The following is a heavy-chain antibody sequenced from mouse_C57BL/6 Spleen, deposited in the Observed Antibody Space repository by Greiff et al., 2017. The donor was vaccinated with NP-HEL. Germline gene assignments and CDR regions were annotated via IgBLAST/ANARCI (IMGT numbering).Heavy chain of an antibody. CDR1: GYAFSSSW. D-gene: IGHD2-3*01. CDR2: IYPGDGDT. V-gene: IGHV1-82*01. CDR3: SRDGDSPWFAY. Sequence: QVRLQQSGPALVKPGDSVKISCKASGYAFSSSWMNWVKQRPGKGLEWIGRIYPGDGDTNYHGKFKGKATLTADKSSSTAYMQLSSLTSEDSAVYFCSRDGDSPWFAYWGQGTLVTVSA. J-gene: IGHJ3*01.